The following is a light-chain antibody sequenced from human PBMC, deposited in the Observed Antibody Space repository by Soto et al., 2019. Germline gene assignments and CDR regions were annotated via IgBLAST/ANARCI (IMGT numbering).Light chain of an antibody. J-gene: IGKJ5*01. V-gene: IGKV1-33*01. CDR2: DAS. Sequence: DIQMTQSPSSLSASVGDRVTITCQASPDISNYLNWYQQKQGKAPKLLIYDASNFETAAPSRFSGSGSGTDFTFHSSSLQPEAVATYYCQQYDNRPFTFGQGTRVESK. CDR1: PDISNY. CDR3: QQYDNRPFT.